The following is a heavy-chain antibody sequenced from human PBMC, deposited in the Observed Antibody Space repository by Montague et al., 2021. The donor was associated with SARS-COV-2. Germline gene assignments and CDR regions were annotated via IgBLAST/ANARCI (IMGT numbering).Heavy chain of an antibody. J-gene: IGHJ4*02. CDR2: LFHIDTA. D-gene: IGHD4-17*01. Sequence: SETLSLTCTVSDGSVISTYPHWHWVRQSPGRGLEWIGGYLFHIDTADYNASLRSRVTISVDTSKNQFSLNLTSVTAADTAVYYCARHYGSSLDSWGQGILVAVSS. CDR1: DGSVISTYPH. V-gene: IGHV4-61*01. CDR3: ARHYGSSLDS.